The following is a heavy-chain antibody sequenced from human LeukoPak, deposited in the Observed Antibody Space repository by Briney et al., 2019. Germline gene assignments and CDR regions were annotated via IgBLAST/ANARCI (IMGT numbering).Heavy chain of an antibody. V-gene: IGHV1-2*02. CDR1: GYTFTGYY. Sequence: ASVKVSCKASGYTFTGYYMHWVRQAPGQGLEWMGWINPNSGGTNYAQKFQGRVTMTRDTSISTAFLELSSLRSDDAAVYYCARGSTRDSSGWYGPGKWFDPWGQGTLVTVSS. CDR3: ARGSTRDSSGWYGPGKWFDP. D-gene: IGHD6-19*01. CDR2: INPNSGGT. J-gene: IGHJ5*02.